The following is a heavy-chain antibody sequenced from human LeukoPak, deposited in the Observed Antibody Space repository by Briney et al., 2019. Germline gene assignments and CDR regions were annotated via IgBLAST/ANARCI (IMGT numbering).Heavy chain of an antibody. D-gene: IGHD6-19*01. J-gene: IGHJ4*02. CDR3: ARESKLGSRWYGVAVAGTFFDF. CDR1: GYTVSTNY. V-gene: IGHV3-66*01. Sequence: GGSLRLSCAASGYTVSTNYMSWVRQAPGKGLEWVSIIYSGGSTYYADSVKGRFTISRDNTKNTLYLQMNSLRAEDTAVYYCARESKLGSRWYGVAVAGTFFDFWGQGTLVTVCS. CDR2: IYSGGST.